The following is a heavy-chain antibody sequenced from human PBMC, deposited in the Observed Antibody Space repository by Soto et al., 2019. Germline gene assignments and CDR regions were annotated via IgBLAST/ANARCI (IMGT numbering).Heavy chain of an antibody. D-gene: IGHD3-9*01. Sequence: EVQLLESGEGLVQPGGSLKLSCAASGFTFSNHAMSWVRQAPGKGLEWVSGIGGSGRNTYYADSVKGRFTISRDNSQNTLFLQMNSRRAEDTAEYYCARVLRYFDTPYGMDVWGQGTTVTVSS. J-gene: IGHJ6*02. CDR2: IGGSGRNT. V-gene: IGHV3-23*01. CDR3: ARVLRYFDTPYGMDV. CDR1: GFTFSNHA.